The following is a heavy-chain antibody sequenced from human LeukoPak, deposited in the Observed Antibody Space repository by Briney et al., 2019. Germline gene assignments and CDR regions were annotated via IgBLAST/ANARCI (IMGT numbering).Heavy chain of an antibody. V-gene: IGHV3-74*01. D-gene: IGHD2-2*01. CDR3: AREGRRGSKNYYYGMDV. CDR2: INSDGSST. Sequence: GGSLRLSCAASGFTFSSYWMHWVRHAPGKGLVWVSRINSDGSSTSYADSVKGRFTISRDNAKNTLYLQMNSLRAEDTAVYYCAREGRRGSKNYYYGMDVWGKGTTVTVSS. J-gene: IGHJ6*04. CDR1: GFTFSSYW.